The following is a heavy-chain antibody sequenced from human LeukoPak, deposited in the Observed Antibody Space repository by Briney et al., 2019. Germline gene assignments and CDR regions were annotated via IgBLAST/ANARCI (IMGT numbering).Heavy chain of an antibody. CDR2: ISTSGTII. D-gene: IGHD5-12*01. CDR1: GFTLSGYE. J-gene: IGHJ3*02. CDR3: ARAQWLDDAFDI. V-gene: IGHV3-48*03. Sequence: GGPLRLSCAASGFTLSGYEMNWVRRAPGKGLEGVSYISTSGTIIYYVDSVKGRFTVSRDNAKNSLYLQMNSLRAEDTAVYYCARAQWLDDAFDIWGQGTMVTVSS.